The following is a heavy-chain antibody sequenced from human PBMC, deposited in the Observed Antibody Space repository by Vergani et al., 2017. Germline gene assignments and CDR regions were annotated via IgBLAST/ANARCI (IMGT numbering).Heavy chain of an antibody. J-gene: IGHJ4*02. D-gene: IGHD6-19*01. CDR2: ISSSSSYI. V-gene: IGHV3-21*04. CDR3: AKDIGSSGWYYFDY. CDR1: GFTFSSYS. Sequence: EVQLVESGGGLVQPGRSLRLSCAASGFTFSSYSMNWVRQAPGKGLEWVSSISSSSSYIYYADSVKGRFTISRDNAKNSLYLQMNSLRAEDTALYYCAKDIGSSGWYYFDYWGQGTLVTVSS.